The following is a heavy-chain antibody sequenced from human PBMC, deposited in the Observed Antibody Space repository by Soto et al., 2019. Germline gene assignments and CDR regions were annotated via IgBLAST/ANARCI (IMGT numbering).Heavy chain of an antibody. D-gene: IGHD3-3*01. CDR2: ISGSGGST. CDR1: GFTFSSYA. CDR3: AKGLSYYDFWSGYNYYYGMDV. Sequence: GGSLRLSCAASGFTFSSYAMSWVRQAPGKGLEWVSAISGSGGSTYYADSVKGRFTISRDNSKNTLYLQMNSLRAEDTAVYYCAKGLSYYDFWSGYNYYYGMDVWGQGTTVTVSS. J-gene: IGHJ6*02. V-gene: IGHV3-23*01.